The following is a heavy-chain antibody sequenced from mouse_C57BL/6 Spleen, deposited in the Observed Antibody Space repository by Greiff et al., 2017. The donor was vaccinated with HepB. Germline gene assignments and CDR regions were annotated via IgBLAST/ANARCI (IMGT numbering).Heavy chain of an antibody. CDR3: AEGSWFAY. Sequence: EVKVVESGGGLVKPGGSLKLSCAASGFTFSDYGMHWVRQAPEKGLEWVAYISSGSSTIYYADTVKGRFTISRDNAKNTLFLQMTSLRSEDTAMYYCAEGSWFAYWGQGTLVTVSA. CDR1: GFTFSDYG. V-gene: IGHV5-17*01. CDR2: ISSGSSTI. J-gene: IGHJ3*01.